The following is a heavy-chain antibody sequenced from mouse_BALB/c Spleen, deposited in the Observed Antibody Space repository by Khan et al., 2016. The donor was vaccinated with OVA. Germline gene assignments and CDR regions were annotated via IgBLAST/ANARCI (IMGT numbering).Heavy chain of an antibody. CDR1: RFSLTSYG. D-gene: IGHD1-3*01. V-gene: IGHV2-9*02. CDR2: IWAGGST. Sequence: VELVVSGPGLVAPSQSLSITCTVSRFSLTSYGVHCVRQPPGKGLEWLGVIWAGGSTNYNSALMSTLSIRKDNSKSQVLLKMNRQQTEDTAMYYCARLEDIGGKGTTLTVCS. J-gene: IGHJ2*01. CDR3: ARLEDI.